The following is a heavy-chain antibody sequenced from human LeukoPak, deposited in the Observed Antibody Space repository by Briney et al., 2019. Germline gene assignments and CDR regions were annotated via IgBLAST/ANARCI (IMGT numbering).Heavy chain of an antibody. V-gene: IGHV3-9*01. CDR2: ISWNSGSI. J-gene: IGHJ4*02. Sequence: GRSLRLSCAGSGFIFNNYAMHWVRQPPGKGLEWVSGISWNSGSIDYADSVKGRFTISRDNAKNSLYLQMNSLRAEDTAVYYCAKYRGVSAPDFDYWGQGTLVTVSS. CDR1: GFIFNNYA. CDR3: AKYRGVSAPDFDY. D-gene: IGHD3-10*01.